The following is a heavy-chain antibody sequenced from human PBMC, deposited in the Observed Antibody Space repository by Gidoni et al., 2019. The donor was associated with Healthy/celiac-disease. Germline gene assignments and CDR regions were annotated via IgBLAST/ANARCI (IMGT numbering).Heavy chain of an antibody. CDR3: ARDRFRHIVVVTAIPLDY. CDR2: ISSSSSYI. V-gene: IGHV3-21*01. J-gene: IGHJ4*02. CDR1: GFTFSSYS. D-gene: IGHD2-21*02. Sequence: EVQLVESGGGLVKPGGSLRLSCAASGFTFSSYSMNWVRQAPGKGLEWVSSISSSSSYIYYADSVKGRFTISRDNAKNSLYLQMNSLRAEDTAVYYCARDRFRHIVVVTAIPLDYWGQGTLVTVSS.